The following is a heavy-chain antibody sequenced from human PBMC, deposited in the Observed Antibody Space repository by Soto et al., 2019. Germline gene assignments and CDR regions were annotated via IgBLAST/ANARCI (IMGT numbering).Heavy chain of an antibody. J-gene: IGHJ4*02. Sequence: QVQLVQSGAEVKKPGSSVKVSCKTSGGTFSSYAISWVRQAPGQGLEWMGGIIPMFGKAHYAQKFQGRVTIPPAESTSTAYTELSSMRSEDTAVYYGARSRANYYDSRGSYYSTFAYWGQGTLVTVSS. CDR1: GGTFSSYA. V-gene: IGHV1-69*05. D-gene: IGHD3-22*01. CDR3: ARSRANYYDSRGSYYSTFAY. CDR2: IIPMFGKA.